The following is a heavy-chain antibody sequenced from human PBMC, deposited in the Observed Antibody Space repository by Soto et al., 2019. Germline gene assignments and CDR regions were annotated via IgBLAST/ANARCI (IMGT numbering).Heavy chain of an antibody. J-gene: IGHJ6*02. CDR2: TYYRSKWYN. CDR3: ARGFIAAAGENYYYYGMDV. D-gene: IGHD6-13*01. CDR1: GDSFSSNSAA. V-gene: IGHV6-1*01. Sequence: PSQTLSLTCAISGDSFSSNSAAWNWIRQSPSRGLEWLGRTYYRSKWYNDYAVSVKSRITINPDTSKNQFSLQLNSVTPEDTAVYYCARGFIAAAGENYYYYGMDVWGQGTTVTVSS.